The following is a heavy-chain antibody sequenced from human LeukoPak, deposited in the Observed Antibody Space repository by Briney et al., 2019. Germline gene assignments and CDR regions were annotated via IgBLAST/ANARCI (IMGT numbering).Heavy chain of an antibody. V-gene: IGHV4-34*01. J-gene: IGHJ4*02. CDR1: GGSFSGYY. Sequence: SETLSLTCAVYGGSFSGYYWSWIRQPPGKGLEWIGEINHSGSTNYNPSLKSRVTISVDTSKNQISLKLSSVTAADTAVYYCASRIAAARGSDYWGQGTLVTVSS. CDR3: ASRIAAARGSDY. CDR2: INHSGST. D-gene: IGHD6-13*01.